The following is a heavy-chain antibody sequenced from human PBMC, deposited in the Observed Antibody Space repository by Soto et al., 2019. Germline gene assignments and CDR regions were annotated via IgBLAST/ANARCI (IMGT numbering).Heavy chain of an antibody. Sequence: QVQLVQSGAEVKKPGASVKVSCKASGYTFTSYYMHWVRQAPGQGLEWMGIINPSSGSTSYAQKFQGRVTMTRDTSTSTVYMELSSLRSEDTAVYYCARDSEYSSSWYRWFDPWGQGTLVTVSS. CDR1: GYTFTSYY. V-gene: IGHV1-46*01. J-gene: IGHJ5*02. CDR2: INPSSGST. CDR3: ARDSEYSSSWYRWFDP. D-gene: IGHD6-13*01.